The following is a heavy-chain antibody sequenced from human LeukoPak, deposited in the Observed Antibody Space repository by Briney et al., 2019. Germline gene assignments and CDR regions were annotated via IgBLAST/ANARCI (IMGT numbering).Heavy chain of an antibody. CDR3: ARIRDGYNDAYDL. J-gene: IGHJ3*01. Sequence: ASVKVSCKASGYNFTGYYMHWVRQAPGQGLERMGWINPNSGGTKYAQKFQGRVIMTRDTSISTAYMELSRLRSEDTAIYYCARIRDGYNDAYDLWGQGTVVTVPS. D-gene: IGHD5-24*01. CDR2: INPNSGGT. CDR1: GYNFTGYY. V-gene: IGHV1-2*02.